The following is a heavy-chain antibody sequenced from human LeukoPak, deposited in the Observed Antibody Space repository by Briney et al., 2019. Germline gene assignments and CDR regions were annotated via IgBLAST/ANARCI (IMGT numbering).Heavy chain of an antibody. D-gene: IGHD3-16*01. V-gene: IGHV1-2*02. Sequence: ASVKVSCKASGYTFTGYYMHWVRQAPGQGREWMGWINPNSGDTKYAQKFQGRVTMTRDTSISTAYMELSRLRSDAPAVYYCATQRGSYLWGTDFDYWGQGTLVTVSS. J-gene: IGHJ4*02. CDR2: INPNSGDT. CDR1: GYTFTGYY. CDR3: ATQRGSYLWGTDFDY.